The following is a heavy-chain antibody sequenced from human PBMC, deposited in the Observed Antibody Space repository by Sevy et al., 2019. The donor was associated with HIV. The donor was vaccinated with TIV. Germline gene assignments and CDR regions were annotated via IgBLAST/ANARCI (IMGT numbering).Heavy chain of an antibody. CDR2: ISGSGGST. CDR3: AKDIGSDYYESTGDAFDI. D-gene: IGHD3-22*01. J-gene: IGHJ3*02. V-gene: IGHV3-23*01. Sequence: GGSLRLSCAASGFTFSSYAMTWVRQAPGKGLEWVSVISGSGGSTYYADSVKGRFTISRDNSKNTLYLQMNSLRAEDTAVYYCAKDIGSDYYESTGDAFDIWCQGTMVTVSS. CDR1: GFTFSSYA.